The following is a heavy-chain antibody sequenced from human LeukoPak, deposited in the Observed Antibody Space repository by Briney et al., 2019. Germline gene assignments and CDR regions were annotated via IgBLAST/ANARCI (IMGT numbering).Heavy chain of an antibody. J-gene: IGHJ6*03. D-gene: IGHD3-22*01. CDR3: ASYYDSSGYYYESDYYYYMDV. Sequence: ASVKVSCKASGYTFTSYAISWVRQAPGQGLEWMGGIIPIFGTANYAQKFQGRVTITADESTSTAYMELSSLRSEDTAVYYCASYYDSSGYYYESDYYYYMDVWGKGTTVTVSS. CDR1: GYTFTSYA. V-gene: IGHV1-69*13. CDR2: IIPIFGTA.